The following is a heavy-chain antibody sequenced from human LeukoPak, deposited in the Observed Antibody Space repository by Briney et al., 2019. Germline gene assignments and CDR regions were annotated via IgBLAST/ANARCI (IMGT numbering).Heavy chain of an antibody. V-gene: IGHV4-38-2*02. CDR2: IYYSGST. D-gene: IGHD4-17*01. CDR3: AREREGPYGYLDY. Sequence: SETLSLTCTVSGYSISSSYYWGWIRQPPGKGLEWIGSIYYSGSTYYNPSLKSRVTISVDTSKNQFSLKLSSVTAADTAVYYCAREREGPYGYLDYWGQGTLIAVSS. J-gene: IGHJ4*02. CDR1: GYSISSSYY.